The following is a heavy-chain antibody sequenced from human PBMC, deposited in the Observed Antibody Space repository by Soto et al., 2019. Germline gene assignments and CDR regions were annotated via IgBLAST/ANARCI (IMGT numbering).Heavy chain of an antibody. D-gene: IGHD1-7*01. Sequence: GGSLRLSCAASGFTFSSYGMHWVRQAPGKGLEWVAVITYDGSNKYYADSVKGRFTISRDNSKNTLYLQMNSLRAEDTAVYYCAKDGYNWNYVGYYYYYYYMDVWGKGTTVTRLL. V-gene: IGHV3-30*18. J-gene: IGHJ6*03. CDR1: GFTFSSYG. CDR2: ITYDGSNK. CDR3: AKDGYNWNYVGYYYYYYYMDV.